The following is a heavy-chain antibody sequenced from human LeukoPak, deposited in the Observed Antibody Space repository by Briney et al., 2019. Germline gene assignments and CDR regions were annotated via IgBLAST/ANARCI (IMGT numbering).Heavy chain of an antibody. J-gene: IGHJ4*02. V-gene: IGHV3-23*01. D-gene: IGHD6-19*01. CDR1: GFTFSSYA. CDR2: ISGSGGST. CDR3: ARSGYSSPQIDY. Sequence: PGGSLRLSCAASGFTFSSYAMSWVRQAPGKGLEWVSAISGSGGSTYYADSVKGRFTISRDNSKNTLYLQMNSLRAEDTAVYYCARSGYSSPQIDYWGQGTLVTVSS.